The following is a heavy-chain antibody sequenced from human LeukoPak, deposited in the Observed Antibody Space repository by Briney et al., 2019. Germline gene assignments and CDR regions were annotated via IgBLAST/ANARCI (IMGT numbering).Heavy chain of an antibody. CDR2: ISFDGTKK. V-gene: IGHV3-30*03. J-gene: IGHJ4*02. CDR3: ARDYQLEVMDY. CDR1: GFTFSTYG. D-gene: IGHD3-22*01. Sequence: PGGSLRLSCAASGFTFSTYGMHWVRQAPGKGLEWVAVISFDGTKKYYADSVKGRFTISRDNSKNTLYLQMNSLRGEDTAVYYCARDYQLEVMDYWGQGTLVTVSS.